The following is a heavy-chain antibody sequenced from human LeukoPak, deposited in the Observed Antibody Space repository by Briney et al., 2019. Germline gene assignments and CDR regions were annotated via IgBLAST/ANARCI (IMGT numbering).Heavy chain of an antibody. CDR2: INPNSGDT. D-gene: IGHD3-10*01. Sequence: GASVKVSCKASGYTFTAYYLHWVRQAPGQGLEWMGWINPNSGDTNYAQRFQGRVTMTSDTSISTAYMELSSLRSDEMAVYYCARSGRGSGGYYNFYMDVWGKGTTVTVSS. CDR1: GYTFTAYY. CDR3: ARSGRGSGGYYNFYMDV. V-gene: IGHV1-2*02. J-gene: IGHJ6*03.